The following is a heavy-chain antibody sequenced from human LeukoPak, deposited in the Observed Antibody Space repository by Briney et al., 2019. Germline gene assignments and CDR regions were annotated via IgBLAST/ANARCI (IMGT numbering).Heavy chain of an antibody. CDR1: GYTFTDYY. Sequence: ASVKVSCKASGYTFTDYYMYWVRQAPGQGLEWMGRINPNSGDTFYAQKFLGRVTMTRDTSISTAYMELSRLRSDDTAVYYCARVMKATVRASNFDYWGQGTLGAVSS. J-gene: IGHJ4*02. D-gene: IGHD4-17*01. CDR3: ARVMKATVRASNFDY. CDR2: INPNSGDT. V-gene: IGHV1-2*06.